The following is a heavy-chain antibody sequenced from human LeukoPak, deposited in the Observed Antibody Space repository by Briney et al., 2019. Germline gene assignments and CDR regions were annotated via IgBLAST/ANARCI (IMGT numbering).Heavy chain of an antibody. CDR3: AREKSAFATPDAFDI. CDR1: GGSISSYY. J-gene: IGHJ3*02. Sequence: SETLSLTCTVSGGSISSYYWNWIRQPPGKGLEWIGYVYYSGSTNYNPSLESRLTISVDTSKNQFSLKLSSVTAADMAVYFCAREKSAFATPDAFDIWGQGTMVTVSS. D-gene: IGHD5-12*01. V-gene: IGHV4-59*01. CDR2: VYYSGST.